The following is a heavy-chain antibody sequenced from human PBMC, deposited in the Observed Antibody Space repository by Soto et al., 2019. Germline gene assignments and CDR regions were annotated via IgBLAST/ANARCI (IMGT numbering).Heavy chain of an antibody. Sequence: LSLTCTVSGGSISSYYWSWIRQPPGKGLEWIGYIYYSGSTNYNPSLKSRVTISVDTSKNQFSLKLSSVTAADTAVYYCARDRSRSSGWYGVDYWGQGTLVTVSS. V-gene: IGHV4-59*01. CDR1: GGSISSYY. CDR3: ARDRSRSSGWYGVDY. J-gene: IGHJ4*02. D-gene: IGHD6-19*01. CDR2: IYYSGST.